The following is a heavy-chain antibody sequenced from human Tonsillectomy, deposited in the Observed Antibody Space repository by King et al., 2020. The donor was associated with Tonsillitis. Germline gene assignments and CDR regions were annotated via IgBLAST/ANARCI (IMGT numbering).Heavy chain of an antibody. CDR2: ISAYNGNR. CDR3: ARTGSGSRNDWYCDL. V-gene: IGHV1-18*01. J-gene: IGHJ2*01. Sequence: VQLVESGAEMKKPGASVKVSCTASGYTFTNYGISWVRQAPGQGLEWMGWISAYNGNRNYAQKYRGRVTVTTDTSTTTAYMDLSSLRSDDTAVYYCARTGSGSRNDWYCDLWGRGTLVTVSS. CDR1: GYTFTNYG. D-gene: IGHD1-14*01.